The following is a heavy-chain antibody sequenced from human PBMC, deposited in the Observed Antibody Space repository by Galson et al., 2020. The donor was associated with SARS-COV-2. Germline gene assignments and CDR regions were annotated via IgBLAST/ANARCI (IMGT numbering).Heavy chain of an antibody. CDR1: GGSISTYY. D-gene: IGHD1-26*01. V-gene: IGHV4-59*13. Sequence: SETLSLTCTVSGGSISTYYWSWIRQPPGKGMEWIGYIYFSGNTKYNPSLKSRVTISIDTSKNQFSLKLTSVTAADTAVYYCARGTGELWGQGTLGTVS. J-gene: IGHJ4*02. CDR2: IYFSGNT. CDR3: ARGTGEL.